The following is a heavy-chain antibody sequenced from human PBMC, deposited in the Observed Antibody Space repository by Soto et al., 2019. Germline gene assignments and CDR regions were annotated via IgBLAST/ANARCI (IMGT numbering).Heavy chain of an antibody. V-gene: IGHV1-69*06. Sequence: QVQLVQSGAEVKTPGSSLKVSCTVSGSRFSNYVISWVRQAPGHGLEWLGRIIPIFNTTQYAQKFQGRVTITADKSTNTASLELSNLRSDDTAVYYCAREGRGKKAGYNGLVSLGYWGQGTLVTVSS. CDR3: AREGRGKKAGYNGLVSLGY. CDR2: IIPIFNTT. CDR1: GSRFSNYV. J-gene: IGHJ4*02. D-gene: IGHD2-2*02.